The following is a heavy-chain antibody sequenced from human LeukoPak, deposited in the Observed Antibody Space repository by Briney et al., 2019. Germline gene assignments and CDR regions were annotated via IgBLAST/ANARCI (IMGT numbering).Heavy chain of an antibody. J-gene: IGHJ4*02. CDR1: GYSISSGYY. D-gene: IGHD3-9*01. V-gene: IGHV4-38-2*01. Sequence: SETLSLTCAVSGYSISSGYYWGWIRQPPGKGLERIGSIYHSGSTYYNPSLKSRVTISVDTSKNQFSLKLSSVTAADTAVYYCARQDYDILTGYYGYYFDYWGQGTLVTVSS. CDR3: ARQDYDILTGYYGYYFDY. CDR2: IYHSGST.